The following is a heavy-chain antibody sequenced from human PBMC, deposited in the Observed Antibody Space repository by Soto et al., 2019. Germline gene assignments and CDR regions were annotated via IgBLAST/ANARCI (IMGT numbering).Heavy chain of an antibody. CDR3: AREGYDFWSGARGMDV. V-gene: IGHV3-48*03. CDR1: GFTFSSYE. D-gene: IGHD3-3*01. J-gene: IGHJ6*02. CDR2: ISSSGSTI. Sequence: EVQLVESGGGLVQPGGSLRLSCAASGFTFSSYEMNWVRQAPGKGLEWVSYISSSGSTIYYADSVKGRFTISRDNAKNSLYLQINSLRAEDTAVDYGAREGYDFWSGARGMDVWGQGTTVTVSS.